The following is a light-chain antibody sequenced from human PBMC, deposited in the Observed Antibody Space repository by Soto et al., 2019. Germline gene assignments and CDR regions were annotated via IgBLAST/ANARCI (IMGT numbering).Light chain of an antibody. J-gene: IGKJ5*01. V-gene: IGKV1-39*01. CDR2: DAS. CDR3: QQSHSSPTT. Sequence: DIHMTHSPLSLSASVVDIFTITCLASQSISSSLNWYQKKPGKAPNLLIYDASSLQSGVPSRFSGSGSGTDFTLTIGSLKPEDFATYYCQQSHSSPTTFGQGTRLEIK. CDR1: QSISSS.